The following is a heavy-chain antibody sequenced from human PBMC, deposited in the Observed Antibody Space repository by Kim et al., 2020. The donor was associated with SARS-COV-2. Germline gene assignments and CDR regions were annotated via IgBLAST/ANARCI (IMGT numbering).Heavy chain of an antibody. D-gene: IGHD3-3*01. J-gene: IGHJ6*02. V-gene: IGHV3-33*01. CDR2: IWYDGSNK. CDR1: GFTFSSYG. CDR3: ARAGPNYDFWSGYLVSRDDYYYYGMDV. Sequence: GGSLRLSCAASGFTFSSYGMHWVRQAPGKGLEWVAVIWYDGSNKYYADSVKGRFTISRDNSKNTLYLQMNSLRAEDTAVYYCARAGPNYDFWSGYLVSRDDYYYYGMDVWGQGTTVTVSS.